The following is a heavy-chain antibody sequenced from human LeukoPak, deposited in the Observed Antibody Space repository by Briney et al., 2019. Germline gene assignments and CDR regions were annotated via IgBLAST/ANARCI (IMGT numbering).Heavy chain of an antibody. J-gene: IGHJ6*02. Sequence: GASVKVSCKASGFTFTSSAVQWVRQARGQRLEWIGWIVVGSGNTNYAQKFQERVTITRDMSTSTAYMELSSLRSEDTAVYYCAANKPHKMARAPDGYYYYGMDVWGQGTTVTVSS. CDR2: IVVGSGNT. V-gene: IGHV1-58*01. CDR3: AANKPHKMARAPDGYYYYGMDV. D-gene: IGHD5-24*01. CDR1: GFTFTSSA.